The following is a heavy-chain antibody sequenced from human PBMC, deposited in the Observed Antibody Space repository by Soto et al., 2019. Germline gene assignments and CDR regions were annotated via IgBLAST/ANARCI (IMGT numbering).Heavy chain of an antibody. CDR1: GYTFTGYY. CDR3: ARDGQWLLRSFDY. J-gene: IGHJ4*02. CDR2: INPNSGGT. V-gene: IGHV1-2*02. Sequence: SVKVPCQASGYTFTGYYMHWVRQAPGQGLEWMGWINPNSGGTNYAQKFQGRVTMTRDTSISTAYMELSRLRSDDTAVYYCARDGQWLLRSFDYWGQGTLVTVSS. D-gene: IGHD3-22*01.